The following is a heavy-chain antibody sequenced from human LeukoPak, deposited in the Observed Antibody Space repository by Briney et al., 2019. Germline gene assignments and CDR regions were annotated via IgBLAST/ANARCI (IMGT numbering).Heavy chain of an antibody. V-gene: IGHV3-53*01. CDR2: IYSGGST. J-gene: IGHJ3*02. Sequence: PGGSLRLSCAASGFTVSSNYMGWVRQAPGKGLEWVSVIYSGGSTYYADSVKGRFTISRDNSKNTLYLQMNSLRAEDTVVYYCARDLAVYDSSGYYAFDIWGQGTMVTVSS. D-gene: IGHD3-22*01. CDR3: ARDLAVYDSSGYYAFDI. CDR1: GFTVSSNY.